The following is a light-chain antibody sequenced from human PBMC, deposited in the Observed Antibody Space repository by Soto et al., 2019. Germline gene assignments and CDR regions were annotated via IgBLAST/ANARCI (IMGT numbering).Light chain of an antibody. V-gene: IGKV3-15*01. CDR1: QSVGRN. CDR3: QQYGSQPIT. Sequence: EILMTQSPATLSVSAWERATLSCRASQSVGRNLAWYQQKPGQAPRLLIFGASNRDTGIPARFSGSGSGTEFTLIISRLEPEDFALYYCQQYGSQPITFGQGTRLEI. CDR2: GAS. J-gene: IGKJ5*01.